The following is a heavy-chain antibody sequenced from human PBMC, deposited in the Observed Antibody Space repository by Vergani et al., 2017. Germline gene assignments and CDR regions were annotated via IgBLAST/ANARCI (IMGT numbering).Heavy chain of an antibody. V-gene: IGHV1-46*03. J-gene: IGHJ4*02. CDR1: GYTFTSYY. Sequence: QVQLVQSGAEVKTPGASVTVSCKPSGYTFTSYYMHWVRQAPGQGLEWMGIINPSGGSTSDAQKFQDRVTMTRDTSTGAVYMELSSLRSEDTAVYYCARPHGDILPPDPRRLDYWGQGTLVTVSS. CDR3: ARPHGDILPPDPRRLDY. CDR2: INPSGGST.